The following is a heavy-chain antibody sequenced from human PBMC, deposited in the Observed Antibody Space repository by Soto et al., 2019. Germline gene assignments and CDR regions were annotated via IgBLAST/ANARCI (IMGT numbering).Heavy chain of an antibody. CDR3: LTAMVSAY. V-gene: IGHV3-73*01. J-gene: IGHJ4*02. D-gene: IGHD5-18*01. Sequence: GGSLRLSCAASGFTFSGSAMHWVRQASGKGLEWVGRIRSKANSYATAYAASVKGRFTISRDDSKNTAYLQMNSLKTEDTAVYYCLTAMVSAYLGQGTLVTVSS. CDR2: IRSKANSYAT. CDR1: GFTFSGSA.